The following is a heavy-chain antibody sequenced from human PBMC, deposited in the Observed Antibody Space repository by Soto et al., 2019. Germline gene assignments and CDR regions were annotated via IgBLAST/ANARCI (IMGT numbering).Heavy chain of an antibody. D-gene: IGHD5-12*01. Sequence: QVQLVESGGGVVQPGRSLGLSCTASGFTFSDYGMHWVRQAPGKGLEWVAVISYDGSNKYYVDSVKGRFTISRDNSKNTLFLQMNSLRADDTAVYYCAKNHQRAPSRDGYNLIDYWGQGTLVTVSS. J-gene: IGHJ4*02. V-gene: IGHV3-30*18. CDR1: GFTFSDYG. CDR2: ISYDGSNK. CDR3: AKNHQRAPSRDGYNLIDY.